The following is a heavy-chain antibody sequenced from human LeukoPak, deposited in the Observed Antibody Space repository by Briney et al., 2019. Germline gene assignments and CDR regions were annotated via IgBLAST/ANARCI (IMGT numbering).Heavy chain of an antibody. V-gene: IGHV3-23*01. CDR3: AKDAYYDFWSGYYNYYYYGMDV. D-gene: IGHD3-3*01. J-gene: IGHJ6*02. Sequence: GGSLRLSCAASGFTFSIYAMTWVRQAPGKGLQWVSSISGGGSSIYYADSVKGRFTLSRDNSKNTLYLQMNSLRAEDTAVYYCAKDAYYDFWSGYYNYYYYGMDVWGQGTTVTVSS. CDR1: GFTFSIYA. CDR2: ISGGGSSI.